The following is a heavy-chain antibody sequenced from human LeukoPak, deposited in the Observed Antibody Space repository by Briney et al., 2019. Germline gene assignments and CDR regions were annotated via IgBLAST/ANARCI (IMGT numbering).Heavy chain of an antibody. D-gene: IGHD6-13*01. Sequence: SRSLRLSCAASGFTFDDYAMHWVRQAPGKGLEWVSGISWNSGSIDYADSVKGRFTISRDNAKNSLYLQVNSLRAEDTALYYCAKDLGPSGYSSSWFDYWGQGTLVTVSS. CDR2: ISWNSGSI. CDR1: GFTFDDYA. CDR3: AKDLGPSGYSSSWFDY. V-gene: IGHV3-9*01. J-gene: IGHJ4*02.